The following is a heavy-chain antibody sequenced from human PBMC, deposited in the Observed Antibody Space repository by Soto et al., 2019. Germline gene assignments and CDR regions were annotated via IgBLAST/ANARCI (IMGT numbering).Heavy chain of an antibody. CDR2: IYSSGST. Sequence: SETLSLTCTVTGGAISGYYWTWIRQSDGEGLEWIGRIYSSGSTNYNPSLKSRVTISLDTSMNYFSLRLSSVTAADTAVYYCARGQRFSDWFDPWGQGTVVTVSS. J-gene: IGHJ5*02. CDR3: ARGQRFSDWFDP. CDR1: GGAISGYY. D-gene: IGHD3-3*01. V-gene: IGHV4-4*07.